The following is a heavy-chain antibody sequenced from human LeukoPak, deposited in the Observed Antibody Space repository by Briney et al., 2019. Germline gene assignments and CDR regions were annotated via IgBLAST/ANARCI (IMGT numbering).Heavy chain of an antibody. D-gene: IGHD3-10*02. Sequence: PGGSLRLFCAASGFTFSSYEMNWVRQAPGKGLEWVSYISSSGSTIYYADSVKGRFTISRDNAKNSLYLQMNSLRAEDTAVYYCAELGITMIGGVWGQGTLVTVSS. V-gene: IGHV3-48*03. CDR1: GFTFSSYE. CDR2: ISSSGSTI. CDR3: AELGITMIGGV. J-gene: IGHJ4*02.